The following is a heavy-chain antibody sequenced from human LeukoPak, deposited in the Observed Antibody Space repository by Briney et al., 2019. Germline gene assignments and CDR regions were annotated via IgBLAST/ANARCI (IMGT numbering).Heavy chain of an antibody. CDR2: IIPIFGTA. CDR1: GGTFSSYA. CDR3: ARDLIAAAGPNDY. J-gene: IGHJ4*02. D-gene: IGHD6-13*01. V-gene: IGHV1-69*01. Sequence: SVKVSCKASGGTFSSYAISWVRQAPGRGLEWMGGIIPIFGTANYAQKFQGRVTITADESTSTAYMELSSLRSEDTAVYYCARDLIAAAGPNDYWGQGTLVTVSS.